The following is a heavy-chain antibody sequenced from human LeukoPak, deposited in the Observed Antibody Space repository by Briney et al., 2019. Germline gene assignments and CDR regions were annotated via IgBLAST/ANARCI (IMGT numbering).Heavy chain of an antibody. CDR2: ISAYNANT. CDR1: GYTFTSNG. J-gene: IGHJ4*02. Sequence: ASVKLSCKASGYTFTSNGISCVRHAPGQTLEWMGWISAYNANTNYAQKLQGRVTMTTDTSTRTGYMELRSLRSDDTAVYYCARRGYAFFFDYWGQGSLVTVSS. D-gene: IGHD3-16*01. CDR3: ARRGYAFFFDY. V-gene: IGHV1-18*01.